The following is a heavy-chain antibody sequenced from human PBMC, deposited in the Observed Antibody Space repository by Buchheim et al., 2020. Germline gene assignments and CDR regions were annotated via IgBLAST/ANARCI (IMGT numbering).Heavy chain of an antibody. CDR3: AKAPYCSSTSCYIPYYYYYGMDV. V-gene: IGHV3-30*18. CDR2: ISYDGSNK. Sequence: QVQLVESGGGVVQPGRSLRLSCAASGFTFSSYGMHWVRQAPGKGLEWVAVISYDGSNKYYADSVKGRFTISRDNSKNTLYLQMNSLRAEDTAVYYCAKAPYCSSTSCYIPYYYYYGMDVWGQGTT. J-gene: IGHJ6*02. D-gene: IGHD2-2*02. CDR1: GFTFSSYG.